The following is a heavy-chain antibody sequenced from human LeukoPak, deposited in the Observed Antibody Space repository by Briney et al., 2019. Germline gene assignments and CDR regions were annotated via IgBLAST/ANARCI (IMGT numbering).Heavy chain of an antibody. CDR3: AKTSYDSSGYYYFDY. CDR2: ISGSGGST. Sequence: GGSLRLSXAASGFTFSSYAMSWVRQAPGKGLEWVSAISGSGGSTYYADSVKGRFTISRDNSKNTLYLQTNSLRAEDTAVYCCAKTSYDSSGYYYFDYWGQGTLVTVSS. V-gene: IGHV3-23*01. CDR1: GFTFSSYA. D-gene: IGHD3-22*01. J-gene: IGHJ4*02.